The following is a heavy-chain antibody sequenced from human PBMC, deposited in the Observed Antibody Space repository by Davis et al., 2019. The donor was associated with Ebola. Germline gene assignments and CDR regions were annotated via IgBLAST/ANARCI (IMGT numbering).Heavy chain of an antibody. CDR2: IYYSGST. V-gene: IGHV4-61*01. J-gene: IGHJ3*02. CDR3: ARGRQGIDI. Sequence: PSETLSLTCTVSGGSFTSGRYYSVCIRQPPGKGLEWIVYIYYSGSTNYNPSLKSRVTISVDTSKNQFSMKLSSVTAADTAVYYCARGRQGIDIWGQGTMVTVSS. CDR1: GGSFTSGRYY.